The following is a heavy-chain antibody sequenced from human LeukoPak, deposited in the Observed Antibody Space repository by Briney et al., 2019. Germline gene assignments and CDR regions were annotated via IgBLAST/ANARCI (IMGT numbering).Heavy chain of an antibody. J-gene: IGHJ3*02. V-gene: IGHV5-51*01. CDR2: IYPGDSDT. Sequence: PGASLKISFKGSGYRFTSYWIGWVRQMPGKGLEWMGIIYPGDSDTRYSPSFQGQVTISADKSISTAYLQWSSLKASDTAMYYCARRRLEATDAFDIWGQGTMVTVSS. CDR1: GYRFTSYW. CDR3: ARRRLEATDAFDI. D-gene: IGHD1-26*01.